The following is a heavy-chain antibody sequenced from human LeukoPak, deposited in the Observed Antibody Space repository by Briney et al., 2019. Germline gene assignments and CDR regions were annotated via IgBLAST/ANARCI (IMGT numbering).Heavy chain of an antibody. CDR2: ISWNSGSI. D-gene: IGHD2-15*01. J-gene: IGHJ6*02. Sequence: PGGSLRLSCAASGFTFDDYAMHWVRQAPGKGLEWVSGISWNSGSIGYADSVKGRFTISRDNAKNSLYLQMNSLRAEDTASYYCAKDGPLSGYCSGGSCYPHYYYGMDVWGQGTTVTVSS. V-gene: IGHV3-9*01. CDR1: GFTFDDYA. CDR3: AKDGPLSGYCSGGSCYPHYYYGMDV.